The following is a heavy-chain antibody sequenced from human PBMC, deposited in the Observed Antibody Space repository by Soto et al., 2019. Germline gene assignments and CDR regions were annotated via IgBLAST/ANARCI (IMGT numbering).Heavy chain of an antibody. D-gene: IGHD5-18*01. CDR2: IDPRNGGT. CDR1: GYIFSDYY. V-gene: IGHV1-2*02. Sequence: SVKVYCKASGYIFSDYYIHWVRQAPGQGLEWMGWIDPRNGGTKYSQKFQDRLTMTTDTSTSTAFLELRRLRLDDTAVFFCARVLYRNVIHAWGQGTLVTVSS. CDR3: ARVLYRNVIHA. J-gene: IGHJ4*02.